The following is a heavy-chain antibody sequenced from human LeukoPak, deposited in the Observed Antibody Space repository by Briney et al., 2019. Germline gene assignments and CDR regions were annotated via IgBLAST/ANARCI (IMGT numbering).Heavy chain of an antibody. CDR3: ARVNSKEVYGVVVPAAIGADYYYGMDV. Sequence: GGSLRLSCAASGFTFSDYYMSWIRQAPGKGLEWVSYISSSGSTIYYADSVKGRFTISRDNAKNSLYLQMNSLRAEDTAVYYCARVNSKEVYGVVVPAAIGADYYYGMDVWGQGTTVTVSS. CDR1: GFTFSDYY. J-gene: IGHJ6*02. V-gene: IGHV3-11*01. CDR2: ISSSGSTI. D-gene: IGHD2-2*02.